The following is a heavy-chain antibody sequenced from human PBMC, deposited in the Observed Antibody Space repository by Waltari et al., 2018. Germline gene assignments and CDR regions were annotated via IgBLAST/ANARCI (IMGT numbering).Heavy chain of an antibody. V-gene: IGHV3-30*18. J-gene: IGHJ4*02. D-gene: IGHD2-21*02. Sequence: VQLVGSGGGWVNPGGSLRLPCTPSGFTFITYALPWRAQPPGKGLEWVAVISYDGSNKYYADSVKGRFTISRDNSKNTLYLQMNSLRAEDTAVYYCAKLLQYCGGDCSFDYWGQGTLVTVSS. CDR2: ISYDGSNK. CDR3: AKLLQYCGGDCSFDY. CDR1: GFTFITYA.